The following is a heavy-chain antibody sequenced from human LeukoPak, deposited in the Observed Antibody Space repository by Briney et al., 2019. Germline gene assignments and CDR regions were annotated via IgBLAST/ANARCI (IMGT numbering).Heavy chain of an antibody. CDR3: ARVGDSSGYENWFDP. CDR2: IYTSGST. D-gene: IGHD3-22*01. V-gene: IGHV4-4*07. J-gene: IGHJ5*02. CDR1: GGSISSYY. Sequence: SENLSLTCTVSGGSISSYYWSWIRQPAGKGLEWIGRIYTSGSTNYNPSLESRVTMSVDTSSNQFSLKLSSVTAADTAVYYCARVGDSSGYENWFDPWGQGTLVTVSS.